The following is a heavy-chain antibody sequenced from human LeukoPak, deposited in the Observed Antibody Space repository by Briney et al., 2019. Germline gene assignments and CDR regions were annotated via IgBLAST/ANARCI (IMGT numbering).Heavy chain of an antibody. Sequence: ASAKVSSKASRYTFTSYGISCVRQAPRQGVEWMGWISAYNGNTNYAQKLQGRVTMTTDTSTSTAYMELRSLRSDDTAVYYCARRSGTGNFDYWGQGTLVTVSS. V-gene: IGHV1-18*01. CDR3: ARRSGTGNFDY. CDR1: RYTFTSYG. D-gene: IGHD1/OR15-1a*01. CDR2: ISAYNGNT. J-gene: IGHJ4*02.